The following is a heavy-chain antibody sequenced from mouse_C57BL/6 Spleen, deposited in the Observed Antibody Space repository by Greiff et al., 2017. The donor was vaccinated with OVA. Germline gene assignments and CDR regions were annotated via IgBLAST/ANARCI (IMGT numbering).Heavy chain of an antibody. D-gene: IGHD2-4*01. CDR2: IYPGSGST. V-gene: IGHV1-55*01. J-gene: IGHJ3*01. Sequence: QVQLQQPGAELVKPGASVKMSCKASGYTFTSYWITWVKQRPGQGLEWIGDIYPGSGSTNYNEKFKSKATLTVDTSSSTAYMQLSSLTSEDSAVYYCARTYDYGAWFAYWGQGTLGTVSA. CDR3: ARTYDYGAWFAY. CDR1: GYTFTSYW.